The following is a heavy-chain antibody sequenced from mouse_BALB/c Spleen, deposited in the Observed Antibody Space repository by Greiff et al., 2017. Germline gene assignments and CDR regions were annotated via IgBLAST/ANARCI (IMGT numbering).Heavy chain of an antibody. CDR1: GFTFSSYT. V-gene: IGHV5-12-2*01. CDR3: ARGGTLGYFDY. Sequence: DVQLVESGGGLVQPGGSLKLSCAASGFTFSSYTMSWVRQTPEKRLEWVAYISNGGGSTYYPDTVKGRFTISRDNAKNTLYLQMSSLKSEDTAMYYCARGGTLGYFDYWGQGTTLTVSS. D-gene: IGHD3-3*01. J-gene: IGHJ2*01. CDR2: ISNGGGST.